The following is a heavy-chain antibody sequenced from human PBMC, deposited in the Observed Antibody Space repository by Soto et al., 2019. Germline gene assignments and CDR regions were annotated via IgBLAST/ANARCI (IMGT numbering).Heavy chain of an antibody. Sequence: NPSETLSLTCAVYGGSFSDYYWSWIRHPPGKGPEWIGEINHSGSTNYNPSLKSRVTISVDTSKNQFSLKLTSVTAADTAVYYCARGPYYYGTSGYYPAFWYFDYWGQGSLVTVSS. D-gene: IGHD3-22*01. V-gene: IGHV4-34*01. CDR1: GGSFSDYY. J-gene: IGHJ4*02. CDR2: INHSGST. CDR3: ARGPYYYGTSGYYPAFWYFDY.